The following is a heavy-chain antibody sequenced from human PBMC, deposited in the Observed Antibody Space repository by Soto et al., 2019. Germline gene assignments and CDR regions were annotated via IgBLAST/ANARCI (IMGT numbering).Heavy chain of an antibody. Sequence: SETLSLTCTVSGGSISSYYWSWIRQPPGKGLEWIGYIDYSGSTNHTPSLKSRVTISVDTSKNQFSLKLSSVTAADTAMYYCARHEGSSQVESDYYSYGMDVWGQGTTATVSS. J-gene: IGHJ6*02. D-gene: IGHD6-6*01. CDR1: GGSISSYY. CDR2: IDYSGST. V-gene: IGHV4-59*01. CDR3: ARHEGSSQVESDYYSYGMDV.